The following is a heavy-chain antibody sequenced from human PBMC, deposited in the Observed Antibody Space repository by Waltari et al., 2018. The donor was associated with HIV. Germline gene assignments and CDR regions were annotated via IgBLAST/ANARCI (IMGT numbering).Heavy chain of an antibody. CDR3: AKDNSVNYFTGDAFDI. Sequence: QVQLVESGGGVVQPGRSLRLSCAASGVTFSSYGLHWVRQAPGKGPEWVAIIWSDGNNEYYADSVKGRFTISRDNSKDTLYLQMNSLRAEDTAMYYCAKDNSVNYFTGDAFDIWGQGTMVIVSS. J-gene: IGHJ3*02. D-gene: IGHD1-26*01. CDR1: GVTFSSYG. CDR2: IWSDGNNE. V-gene: IGHV3-30*18.